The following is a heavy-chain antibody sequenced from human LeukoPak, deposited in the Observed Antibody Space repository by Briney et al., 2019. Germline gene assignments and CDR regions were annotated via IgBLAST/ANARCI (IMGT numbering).Heavy chain of an antibody. CDR1: GFTFSSYS. V-gene: IGHV3-21*01. J-gene: IGHJ4*02. CDR2: ISSSSSYI. D-gene: IGHD4-17*01. CDR3: ARDLWGPRGDYAY. Sequence: PGGSLRLSCAASGFTFSSYSMNWVRQAPGKGLEWVSSISSSSSYIYYADSVKGRFTISRDNAKNSLYLQMNSLRAEDTAVYYCARDLWGPRGDYAYWGQGTLVTVSS.